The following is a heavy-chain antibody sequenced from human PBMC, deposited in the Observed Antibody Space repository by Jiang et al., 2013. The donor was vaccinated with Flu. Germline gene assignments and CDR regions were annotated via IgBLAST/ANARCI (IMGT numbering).Heavy chain of an antibody. D-gene: IGHD6-6*01. CDR3: ARDRGSSSPIRKSYYYYGMDV. CDR1: GFTFSSYS. V-gene: IGHV3-21*01. J-gene: IGHJ6*02. CDR2: ISSSSSYI. Sequence: VQLLESGGGLVKPGGSLRLSCAASGFTFSSYSMNWVRQAPGKGLEWVSSISSSSSYIYYADSVKGRFTISRDNAKNSLYLQMNSLRAEDTAVYYCARDRGSSSPIRKSYYYYGMDVWGQGTTVTVSS.